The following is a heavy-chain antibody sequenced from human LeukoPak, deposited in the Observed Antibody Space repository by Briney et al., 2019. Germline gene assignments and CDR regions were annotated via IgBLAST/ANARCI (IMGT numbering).Heavy chain of an antibody. D-gene: IGHD6-19*01. CDR2: ISYDGSNK. J-gene: IGHJ4*02. CDR3: ARGDSSGWYNY. CDR1: GFTFSSYA. V-gene: IGHV3-30-3*01. Sequence: PGGSLRLSCAASGFTFSSYAMHWVRQAPGKGLEWVAVISYDGSNKYYADSVKGRFTISRDNSKNTLYLQMNSLRAEDTAVYYCARGDSSGWYNYWGQRTLVTVSS.